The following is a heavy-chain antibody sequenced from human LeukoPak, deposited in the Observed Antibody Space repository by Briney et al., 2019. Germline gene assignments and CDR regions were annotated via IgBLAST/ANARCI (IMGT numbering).Heavy chain of an antibody. D-gene: IGHD6-13*01. CDR3: ARSRPGTEAGQPNFDY. J-gene: IGHJ4*02. CDR2: ISSISSII. V-gene: IGHV3-48*01. Sequence: GGSLRLSCAASGFPFSTCSMSWVRQAPGKGLEWVSYISSISSIIYYADSVKGRFTISRDNARSSLYLQMSSLRAEDTAVYYCARSRPGTEAGQPNFDYWGQGTLVTVSS. CDR1: GFPFSTCS.